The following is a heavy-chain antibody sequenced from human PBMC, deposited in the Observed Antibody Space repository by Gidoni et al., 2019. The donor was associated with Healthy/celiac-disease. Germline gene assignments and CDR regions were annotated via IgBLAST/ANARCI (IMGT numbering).Heavy chain of an antibody. CDR2: IYYSGST. CDR3: ARLFGYCSGGSCLDY. D-gene: IGHD2-15*01. J-gene: IGHJ4*02. Sequence: QLQLQESGPGLVKPSETLSLTCPVSGGSISSSSYYWGWIRQPPGKGLEWIGSIYYSGSTYYNPSLKSRVTISVDTSKNQFSLKLSSVTAADTAVYYCARLFGYCSGGSCLDYWGQGTLVTVSS. V-gene: IGHV4-39*01. CDR1: GGSISSSSYY.